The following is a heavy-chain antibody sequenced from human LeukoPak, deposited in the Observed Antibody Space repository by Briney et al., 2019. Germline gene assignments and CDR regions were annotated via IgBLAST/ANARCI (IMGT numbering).Heavy chain of an antibody. D-gene: IGHD3-3*01. CDR2: INPNSGGT. V-gene: IGHV1-2*02. Sequence: ASVKVSCKASGYTFTNYYMHWVRQAPGQGLEWMGWINPNSGGTNYAQKFQGRVTMTRDTSISTAYMELSRLRSDDTAVYYCARKVFVDFWSGNINWFDPWGQGTLVTVSS. CDR1: GYTFTNYY. J-gene: IGHJ5*02. CDR3: ARKVFVDFWSGNINWFDP.